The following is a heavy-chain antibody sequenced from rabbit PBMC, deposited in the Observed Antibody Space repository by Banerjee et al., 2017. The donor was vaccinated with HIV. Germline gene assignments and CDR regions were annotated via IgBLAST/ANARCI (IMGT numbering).Heavy chain of an antibody. J-gene: IGHJ4*01. CDR1: GFSFSASYY. CDR2: IAAGSGTTT. V-gene: IGHV1S45*01. Sequence: QEQLVESGGGLVQPEGSLTLTCTASGFSFSASYYMCWVRQAPGKGLEWIACIAAGSGTTTYYASWAKGRFTISKSSSTTVTLQMTSLTAADTATYFCARSYSGIYWGHDLWGPGTLVTVS. CDR3: ARSYSGIYWGHDL. D-gene: IGHD5-1*01.